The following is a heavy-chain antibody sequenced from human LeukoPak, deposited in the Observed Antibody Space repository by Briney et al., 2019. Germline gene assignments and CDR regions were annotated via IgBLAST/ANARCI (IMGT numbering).Heavy chain of an antibody. CDR2: ISRRSSYI. D-gene: IGHD6-13*01. J-gene: IGHJ3*02. CDR3: ARPMQQLVFDAFDI. Sequence: GGSLRLSCAASGFTFSNYDMNWVRQAPGKGLEWVSSISRRSSYINYADSVKGRFTIFRDNAKNSLYLQMNSLRAEDTAVYYCARPMQQLVFDAFDIWGQGTMVTVSS. CDR1: GFTFSNYD. V-gene: IGHV3-21*01.